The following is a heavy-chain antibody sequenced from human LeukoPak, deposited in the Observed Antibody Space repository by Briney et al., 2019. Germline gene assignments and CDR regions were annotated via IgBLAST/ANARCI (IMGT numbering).Heavy chain of an antibody. Sequence: GASVKVSCKASGGTFSSYAISWVRQAPGQGLEWMGGIIPIFGTANYAQKFQGRVTITADESTSTAYMELSSLRSEDTAVYYCATPTVADAFDIWGQGTMVTVSS. CDR1: GGTFSSYA. J-gene: IGHJ3*02. CDR3: ATPTVADAFDI. D-gene: IGHD4-23*01. CDR2: IIPIFGTA. V-gene: IGHV1-69*13.